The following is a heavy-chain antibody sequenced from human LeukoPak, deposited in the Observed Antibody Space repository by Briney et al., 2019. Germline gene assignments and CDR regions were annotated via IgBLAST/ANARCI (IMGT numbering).Heavy chain of an antibody. V-gene: IGHV1-2*02. CDR1: GYTFTGYY. CDR3: ARVRAQWELPPDY. D-gene: IGHD1-26*01. Sequence: ASVKVSCKASGYTFTGYYMHWVRQAPGQGLEWMGWINPNSGGTNYAQKFQGRVTMTRDTSISTAYMELNRLRSDDTAVYYCARVRAQWELPPDYWGQGTLVTVSS. J-gene: IGHJ4*02. CDR2: INPNSGGT.